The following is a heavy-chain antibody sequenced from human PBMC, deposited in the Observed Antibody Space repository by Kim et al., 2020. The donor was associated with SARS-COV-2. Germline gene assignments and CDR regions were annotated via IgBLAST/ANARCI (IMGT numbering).Heavy chain of an antibody. V-gene: IGHV4-59*01. Sequence: SLQSRVTISVDTSKNQFSLKLSSVTAADTAVYYCAREYCGGDCYLSWFDPWGQGTLVTVSS. J-gene: IGHJ5*02. CDR3: AREYCGGDCYLSWFDP. D-gene: IGHD2-21*01.